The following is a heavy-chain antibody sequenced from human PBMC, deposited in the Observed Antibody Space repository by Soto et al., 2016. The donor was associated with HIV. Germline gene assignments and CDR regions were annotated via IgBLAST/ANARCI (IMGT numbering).Heavy chain of an antibody. CDR2: TSYSGPS. V-gene: IGHV4-31*03. D-gene: IGHD3-22*01. J-gene: IGHJ4*02. Sequence: QVQLQESGPRLVKPSQTLSLTCSVSGGSISSGVHYWNWLRQHPGKGLEWIGYTSYSGPSHYNPSLKSRVSISVDTSNNQFSLRLTSMTAADTAVYYCVREGPMRSNADYWGQGTLVTVSS. CDR1: GGSISSGVHY. CDR3: VREGPMRSNADY.